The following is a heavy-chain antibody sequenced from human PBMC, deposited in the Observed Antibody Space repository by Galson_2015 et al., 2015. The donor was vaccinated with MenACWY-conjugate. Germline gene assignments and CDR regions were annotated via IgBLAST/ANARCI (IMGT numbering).Heavy chain of an antibody. CDR3: VKGWFAVDV. J-gene: IGHJ6*02. Sequence: SLRLSCAASGFTLSSSAMNWVRQAPGKGLEWVSTIGGSDDNTYYPDSVRGRFTISRDTSKSTLDLQMNSLRAEDTAVYYCVKGWFAVDVWGQGNPGHRLL. CDR1: GFTLSSSA. D-gene: IGHD3-10*01. CDR2: IGGSDDNT. V-gene: IGHV3-23*01.